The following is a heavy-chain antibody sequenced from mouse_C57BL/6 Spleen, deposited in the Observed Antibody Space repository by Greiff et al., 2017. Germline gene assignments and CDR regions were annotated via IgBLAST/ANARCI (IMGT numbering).Heavy chain of an antibody. CDR3: TRRDYYKHWYFDV. Sequence: QVQLQQSGAELVRPGASVTLSCKASGYKFTDYEMHWVKQTPVHGLEWIGAIDPETGGTAYNQKFKGKAILTAAKSSSTAYMELRSLTSEDSAIYYCTRRDYYKHWYFDVGGTGTTVTVSS. V-gene: IGHV1-15*01. D-gene: IGHD1-1*01. CDR2: IDPETGGT. CDR1: GYKFTDYE. J-gene: IGHJ1*03.